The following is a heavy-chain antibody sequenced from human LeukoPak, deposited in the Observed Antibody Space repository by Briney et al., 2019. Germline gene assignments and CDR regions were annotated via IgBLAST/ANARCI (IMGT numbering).Heavy chain of an antibody. V-gene: IGHV3-21*01. CDR1: GFTFSSYS. CDR2: ISSSSSYI. Sequence: GGSLRLSCAVSGFTFSSYSMNWVRQAPGKGLEWVSSISSSSSYIYYADSVKGRFTISRDNAKNSLYLQMNSLRAEDTAVYYCARDRGIAVGGGFDYWGQGTLVTVSS. J-gene: IGHJ4*02. CDR3: ARDRGIAVGGGFDY. D-gene: IGHD6-19*01.